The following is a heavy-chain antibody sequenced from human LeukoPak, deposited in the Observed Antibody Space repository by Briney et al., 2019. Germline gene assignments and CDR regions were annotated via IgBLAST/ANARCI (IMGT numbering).Heavy chain of an antibody. D-gene: IGHD6-13*01. CDR3: ARLRGSSWYRDYFDY. CDR2: IYPGDSDT. J-gene: IGHJ4*02. V-gene: IGHV5-51*01. Sequence: GESLKISCKGSGYSFTSYWIGWVRQMPGKGLEWMGIIYPGDSDTRYSPSFQGQVTISADKSISTAYLQWSSLKASDTAMYYCARLRGSSWYRDYFDYWGQGTLVTVSS. CDR1: GYSFTSYW.